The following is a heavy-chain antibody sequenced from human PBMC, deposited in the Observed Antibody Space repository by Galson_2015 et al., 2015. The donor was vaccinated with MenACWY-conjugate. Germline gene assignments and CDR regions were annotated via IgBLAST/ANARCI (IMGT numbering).Heavy chain of an antibody. CDR2: IYSGGDT. CDR1: AFSVGSNY. CDR3: ARVGGSSLAPFDY. D-gene: IGHD6-6*01. J-gene: IGHJ4*02. V-gene: IGHV3-53*01. Sequence: SLRLSCATSAFSVGSNYMSWVRQAPGKGPEWVSIIYSGGDTYYADSVKGRFTISRDNPKNTLYLQMNYLRAEDTAVYYGARVGGSSLAPFDYWGQGTLVTVSS.